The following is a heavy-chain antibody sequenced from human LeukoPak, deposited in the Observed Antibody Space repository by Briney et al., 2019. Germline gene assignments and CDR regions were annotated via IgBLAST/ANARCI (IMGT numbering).Heavy chain of an antibody. CDR3: ASTSIAAAGKAFYYYGMDV. CDR2: IYYSGST. V-gene: IGHV4-59*08. J-gene: IGHJ6*02. D-gene: IGHD6-13*01. Sequence: PSETLSLTCTVSGGSISSYYWSWIRQPPGKGLEWIGYIYYSGSTNYNPSLKSRVTISVDTSKNQFSLKLSSVTAADTAVYYCASTSIAAAGKAFYYYGMDVWGQGTTVTVSS. CDR1: GGSISSYY.